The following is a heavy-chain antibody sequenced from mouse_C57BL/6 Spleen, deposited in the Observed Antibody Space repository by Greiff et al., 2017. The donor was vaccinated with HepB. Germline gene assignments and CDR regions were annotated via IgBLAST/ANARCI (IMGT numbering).Heavy chain of an antibody. CDR3: ASELYYYGSSFYY. Sequence: VQLQQSGPELVKPGASVKMSCKASGYTFTDYNMHWVKQSHGKSLEWIGYINPNNGGTSYNQKFKGKATLTVNKSSSTAYMELRSLTSEDSAVYYCASELYYYGSSFYYWGQGTTLTVSS. J-gene: IGHJ2*01. CDR2: INPNNGGT. CDR1: GYTFTDYN. D-gene: IGHD1-1*01. V-gene: IGHV1-22*01.